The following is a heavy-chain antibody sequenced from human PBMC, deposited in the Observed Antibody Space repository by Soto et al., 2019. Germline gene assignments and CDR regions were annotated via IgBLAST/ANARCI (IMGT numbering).Heavy chain of an antibody. CDR1: GLSITDSEMG. V-gene: IGHV2-26*01. J-gene: IGHJ5*02. CDR3: SRRHLAVAVSPWFDP. Sequence: QGTLKESGPVLVKPTETLTLRCTVSGLSITDSEMGVSWIRQPPGQPLEWLAHIDSSGEKSDRTFLKSRLAISKDPSKSQIVLTMTNMDPADTATYYCSRRHLAVAVSPWFDPWGQGIPVTVSS. D-gene: IGHD6-19*01. CDR2: IDSSGEK.